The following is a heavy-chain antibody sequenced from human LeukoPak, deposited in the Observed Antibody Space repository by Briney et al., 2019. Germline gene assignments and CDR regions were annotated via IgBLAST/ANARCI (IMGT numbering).Heavy chain of an antibody. V-gene: IGHV4-59*01. J-gene: IGHJ5*02. D-gene: IGHD2-2*01. CDR1: GGSISSYY. Sequence: SETLSLTCTVSGGSISSYYWSWIRQPPGKGLEWLGYIYYSGSTNYNPSLKSRVTISVDTSKNQFSLKLSSVTAADTAVYYCARDRYCSSTSCYGFDPWGQGTLVTVSS. CDR3: ARDRYCSSTSCYGFDP. CDR2: IYYSGST.